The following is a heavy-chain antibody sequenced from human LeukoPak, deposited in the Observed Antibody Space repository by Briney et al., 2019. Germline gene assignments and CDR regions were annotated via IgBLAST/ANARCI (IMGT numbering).Heavy chain of an antibody. CDR3: ARDDYGDYDRGRWFDP. CDR1: GGSISSYY. CDR2: IYTSGST. Sequence: SETLSLTCTVSGGSISSYYWSWIRQPAGKGLEWIGRIYTSGSTNYNPSLKSRVTMSVDTSKNQFSLKPSSVTAADTAVYYCARDDYGDYDRGRWFDPWGQGTLVTVSS. J-gene: IGHJ5*02. V-gene: IGHV4-4*07. D-gene: IGHD4-17*01.